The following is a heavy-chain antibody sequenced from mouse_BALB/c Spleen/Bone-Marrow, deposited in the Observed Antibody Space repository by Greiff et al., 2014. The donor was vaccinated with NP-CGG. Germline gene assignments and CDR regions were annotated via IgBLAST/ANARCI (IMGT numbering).Heavy chain of an antibody. Sequence: VQLQQSGPGLVQPSQSLSITCTVSGFSLTSYGVHRVRQSPGKGLEWLGVIWRGGSTDYNAAFMPRLSITKDNSKSQVFFKMNSLQADDTAVYYCAKGTGNGFAYWGQGTLVTVSA. D-gene: IGHD4-1*01. J-gene: IGHJ3*01. CDR3: AKGTGNGFAY. CDR1: GFSLTSYG. V-gene: IGHV2-5*01. CDR2: IWRGGST.